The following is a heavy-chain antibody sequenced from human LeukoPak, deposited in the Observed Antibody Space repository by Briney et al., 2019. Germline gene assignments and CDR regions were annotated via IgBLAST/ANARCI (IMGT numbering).Heavy chain of an antibody. Sequence: PGGSLRLSCAASGFTFSSYSMNWVRQAPGKGLEWVSYISSSSSTIYYADSVKGRFTISRDNAKNSLYLQMNSLRAEDTAVYYCAGLYDSSGYYYGLYYYYYYYMDVWGKGTTVTVSS. D-gene: IGHD3-22*01. J-gene: IGHJ6*03. CDR2: ISSSSSTI. CDR3: AGLYDSSGYYYGLYYYYYYYMDV. V-gene: IGHV3-48*01. CDR1: GFTFSSYS.